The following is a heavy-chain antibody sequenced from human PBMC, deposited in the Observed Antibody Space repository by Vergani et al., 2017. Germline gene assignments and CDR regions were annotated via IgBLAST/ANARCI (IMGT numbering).Heavy chain of an antibody. CDR1: GFTFSSYE. Sequence: EVQLVESGGGLVQPGGSLRLSCAASGFTFSSYEMNWVRQAPGKGLEWVSYISSSGNTTYHADSVKGRFTISRDNAKNSLYLQMNSLRAEDTAVYYCAKGEQWLVRGVFDADDAFDIWGQGTMVTVSS. CDR3: AKGEQWLVRGVFDADDAFDI. CDR2: ISSSGNTT. V-gene: IGHV3-48*03. D-gene: IGHD6-19*01. J-gene: IGHJ3*02.